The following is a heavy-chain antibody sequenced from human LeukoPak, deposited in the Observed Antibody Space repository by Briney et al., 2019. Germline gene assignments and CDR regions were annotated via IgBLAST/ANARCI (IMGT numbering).Heavy chain of an antibody. V-gene: IGHV4-59*01. CDR2: IYYSGST. CDR1: GGSISSYY. CDR3: ARGSSSLGCDY. J-gene: IGHJ4*02. D-gene: IGHD6-13*01. Sequence: PSETLSLTCTVSGGSISSYYWSWIRQPPGKGLEWIGYIYYSGSTNYNPSLKSRVTISVDTSKNQFSLKLSSVTAADTAVYYRARGSSSLGCDYWGQGTLVTVSS.